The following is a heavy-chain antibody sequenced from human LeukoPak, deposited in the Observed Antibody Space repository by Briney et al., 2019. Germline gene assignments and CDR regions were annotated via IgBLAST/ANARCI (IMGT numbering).Heavy chain of an antibody. CDR3: ARDKAYYFDY. J-gene: IGHJ4*02. CDR2: ITNSGNSK. V-gene: IGHV3-48*01. Sequence: GGSLKLSCAASEFTFSSYSMNWVRQAPGKGLEWVSYITNSGNSKSYADSVKGRFTISRDNTKSSLYLQMNGLRAEDTAVYYCARDKAYYFDYWGQGTLVTVSS. CDR1: EFTFSSYS.